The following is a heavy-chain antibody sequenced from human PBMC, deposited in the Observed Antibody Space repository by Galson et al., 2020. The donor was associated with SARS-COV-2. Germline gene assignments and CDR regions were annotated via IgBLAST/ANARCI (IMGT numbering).Heavy chain of an antibody. CDR1: GGTFSSYA. CDR2: IIPIFGTA. J-gene: IGHJ2*01. V-gene: IGHV1-69*13. Sequence: SVKVSCKASGGTFSSYAISWMRQAPGQGLEWMGGIIPIFGTANYAQKFQGRVTITADESTSTAYMELSSLRSEDTAVYYCASLSNSGTIGDWYFDLWGRGTLVTVSS. CDR3: ASLSNSGTIGDWYFDL. D-gene: IGHD1-26*01.